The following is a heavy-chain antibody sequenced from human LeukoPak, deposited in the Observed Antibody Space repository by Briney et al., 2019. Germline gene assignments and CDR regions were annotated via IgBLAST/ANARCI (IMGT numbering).Heavy chain of an antibody. CDR3: AKNRQITMIVVVIPAFDY. V-gene: IGHV3-23*01. CDR1: GFTFSSYA. D-gene: IGHD3-22*01. CDR2: ISGSGGST. J-gene: IGHJ4*02. Sequence: GGSLRLSCAASGFTFSSYAMSWVRQAPGKGLEWVSAISGSGGSTYYADSVKGRFTISRDNSKNTLYLQMNSLRAEDTAAYYCAKNRQITMIVVVIPAFDYWGQGTLVTVSS.